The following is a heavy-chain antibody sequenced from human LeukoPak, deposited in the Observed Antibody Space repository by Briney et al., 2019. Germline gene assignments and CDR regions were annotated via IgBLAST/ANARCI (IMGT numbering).Heavy chain of an antibody. CDR3: AKMVGQWLTLGGYYFDY. Sequence: GGSLRLSCAASGFTVSSNYMSWVRQAPGKGLEWVSVIYSGGSTYYADSVKGRFTISRDNSKNTLYLQMNSLRAEDTAVYYCAKMVGQWLTLGGYYFDYWGQGTLVTVSS. D-gene: IGHD6-19*01. CDR1: GFTVSSNY. V-gene: IGHV3-53*01. CDR2: IYSGGST. J-gene: IGHJ4*02.